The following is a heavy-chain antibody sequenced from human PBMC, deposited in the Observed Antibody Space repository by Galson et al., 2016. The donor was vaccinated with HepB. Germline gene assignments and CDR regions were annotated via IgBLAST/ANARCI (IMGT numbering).Heavy chain of an antibody. Sequence: SLRLSCAASGFPFSRYWMHWVRQAPGKGLVWVSRINSDGSSTAYADPVRGRFTISRGNAKNTVYLQMNSLRAEVTALYYCVRKDYGDDPVYYYYYGMDVWGQGTTVSVSS. J-gene: IGHJ6*02. CDR3: VRKDYGDDPVYYYYYGMDV. D-gene: IGHD4-17*01. CDR2: INSDGSST. V-gene: IGHV3-74*01. CDR1: GFPFSRYW.